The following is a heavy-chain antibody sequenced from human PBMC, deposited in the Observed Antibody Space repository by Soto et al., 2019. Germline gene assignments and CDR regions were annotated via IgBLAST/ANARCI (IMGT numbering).Heavy chain of an antibody. CDR1: GYTFTSYD. D-gene: IGHD2-2*01. J-gene: IGHJ5*02. CDR2: MNPNSGNT. CDR3: AGDLGYCSSTSCYARWFDP. Sequence: ASVKVSCKASGYTFTSYDINWVRQATGQGLEWMGWMNPNSGNTGYAQKFQGRVTMTRNTSISTAYMELSSLRSEDTAVYYCAGDLGYCSSTSCYARWFDPWGRGTLVTVSS. V-gene: IGHV1-8*01.